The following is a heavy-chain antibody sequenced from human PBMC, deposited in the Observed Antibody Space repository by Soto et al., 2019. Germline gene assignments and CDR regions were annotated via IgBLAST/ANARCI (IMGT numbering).Heavy chain of an antibody. CDR3: VKDVGPLSRDPNCLDT. CDR1: GFTFDDYA. D-gene: IGHD2-21*01. J-gene: IGHJ5*02. V-gene: IGHV3-9*01. Sequence: GGSLRLSCSASGFTFDDYAMHWVRQVPGKGLQWVSAIDWNSDTKAYADSVKGRFTISRDNAKNSLYLQMNSLRTDDTAMYYCVKDVGPLSRDPNCLDTWGQGTLVTVSS. CDR2: IDWNSDTK.